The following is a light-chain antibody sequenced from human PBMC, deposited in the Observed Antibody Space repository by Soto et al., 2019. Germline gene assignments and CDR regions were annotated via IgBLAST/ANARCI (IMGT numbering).Light chain of an antibody. CDR2: DAS. CDR3: QHYGSSLSIT. J-gene: IGKJ5*01. CDR1: QGIRSG. Sequence: DIQMTQSPSSLSASVGDRVTITCRASQGIRSGLGWYQQKPGKAPKRLIYDASSLQSGVPSRFSGSGSGTEFTLTISRLEPEDFAVYYCQHYGSSLSITFGQGTRLEIK. V-gene: IGKV1-17*01.